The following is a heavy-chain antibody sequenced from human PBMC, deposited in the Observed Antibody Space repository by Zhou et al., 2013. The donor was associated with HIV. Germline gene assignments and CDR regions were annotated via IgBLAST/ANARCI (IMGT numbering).Heavy chain of an antibody. CDR2: LIPVFGTS. CDR3: ARGTYDSSNYPTGY. D-gene: IGHD3-22*01. Sequence: QVQLVQSGAQMKKPGSSVKVSCKASGGSVSSYAVNWVRQAPGEGLEWVGVLIPVFGTSHYAQKLQGRVTITSDESTSTSFMELSSLRSEDTAVYYCARGTYDSSNYPTGYWGQGTLVTVSS. J-gene: IGHJ4*02. V-gene: IGHV1-69*05. CDR1: GGSVSSYA.